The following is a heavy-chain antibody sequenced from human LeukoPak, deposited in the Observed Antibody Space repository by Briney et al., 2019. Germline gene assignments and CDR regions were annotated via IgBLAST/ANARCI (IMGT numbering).Heavy chain of an antibody. CDR3: ARDFGGPGVPEYYYYGMDV. D-gene: IGHD2-2*01. CDR2: ISSSSSYI. J-gene: IGHJ6*02. CDR1: GFTFSSYS. Sequence: PGGSLRLSCAASGFTFSSYSMNWVRQAPGKGLEWVSSISSSSSYIHYADSVKGRFTISRDNAKNSLYLQMNSLRAEDTAVYYCARDFGGPGVPEYYYYGMDVWGQGTTVTVSS. V-gene: IGHV3-21*01.